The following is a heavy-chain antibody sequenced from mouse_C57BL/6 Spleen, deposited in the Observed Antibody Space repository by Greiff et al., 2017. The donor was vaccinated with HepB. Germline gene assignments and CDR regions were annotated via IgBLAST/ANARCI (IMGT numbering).Heavy chain of an antibody. CDR1: GYTFTSYW. V-gene: IGHV1-52*01. J-gene: IGHJ2*01. CDR3: AREGTGPVDY. D-gene: IGHD4-1*01. Sequence: QVQLKQPGAELVRPGSSVKLSCKASGYTFTSYWMHWVKQRPIQGLEWIGNIDPSDSETHYNQKFKDKATLTVDKSSSTAYMQLSSLTSEDSAVYYCAREGTGPVDYWGQGTTLTVSS. CDR2: IDPSDSET.